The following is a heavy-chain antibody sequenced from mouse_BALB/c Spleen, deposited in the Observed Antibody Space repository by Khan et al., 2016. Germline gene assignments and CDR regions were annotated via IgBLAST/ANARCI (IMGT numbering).Heavy chain of an antibody. Sequence: EVQLVETGGGLVQPKGSLKLSCAASGFTFNTNAMNWVRQAPGKGLKWVARIRSKSNNYATYYADSVKDRFTISRDDSQNMLYLQMNNLKTEDTAMYYCVRRPDYWGKGTSVTVSS. CDR2: IRSKSNNYAT. CDR1: GFTFNTNA. V-gene: IGHV10S3*01. CDR3: VRRPDY. J-gene: IGHJ4*01.